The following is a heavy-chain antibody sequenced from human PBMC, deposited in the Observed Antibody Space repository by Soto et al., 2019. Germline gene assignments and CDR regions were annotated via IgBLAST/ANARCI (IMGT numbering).Heavy chain of an antibody. Sequence: GESLKISCKGSGYSLTSYWISLVRQIPGKGLEWMGRIDPCDSYTNYSPCFQGHVTISADKSISPAYLQGISLKASDTAMYYCPRHVGSSGPYGMDVCGQGTTVTVSS. J-gene: IGHJ6*02. CDR3: PRHVGSSGPYGMDV. V-gene: IGHV5-10-1*01. CDR1: GYSLTSYW. D-gene: IGHD6-13*01. CDR2: IDPCDSYT.